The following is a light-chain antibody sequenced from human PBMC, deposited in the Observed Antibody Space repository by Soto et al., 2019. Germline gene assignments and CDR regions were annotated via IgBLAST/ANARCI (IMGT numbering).Light chain of an antibody. CDR2: WAS. Sequence: DIVMTQSPDSLAVSLGERATINCKSSQSVLYSSNNKNYLAWYQQKPGQPPKLLIYWASTRESGVPDLFSGSGSGTDFTLTISSLQAEDVAVYYCQQYYSTPSWTFGQGTKVEIK. J-gene: IGKJ1*01. V-gene: IGKV4-1*01. CDR3: QQYYSTPSWT. CDR1: QSVLYSSNNKNY.